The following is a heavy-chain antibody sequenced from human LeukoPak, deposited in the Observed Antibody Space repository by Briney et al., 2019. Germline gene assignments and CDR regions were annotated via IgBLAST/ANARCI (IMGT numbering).Heavy chain of an antibody. V-gene: IGHV3-74*01. CDR1: GFTFSSYW. D-gene: IGHD6-19*01. CDR3: ARSRIAVAGTPGGGMDV. J-gene: IGHJ6*02. Sequence: GGSLRLSCAASGFTFSSYWMHWVRQAPGKGLVWVSRINSDGSSTNYADCVKGRFTISRDNAKNTLYLQMNSLRAEDTAVYYCARSRIAVAGTPGGGMDVWGQGTTVTVSS. CDR2: INSDGSST.